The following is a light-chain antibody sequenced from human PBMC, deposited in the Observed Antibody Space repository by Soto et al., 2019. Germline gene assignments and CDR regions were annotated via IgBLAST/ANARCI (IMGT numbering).Light chain of an antibody. V-gene: IGLV2-14*01. CDR2: EVT. Sequence: QSALTQPASVSGSPGQSITISCTGTSSDVGTYNYVSWYQQHPGKAPKLIIYEVTNRPSGVSDRFSGSKSGNTASLTISGLQAEDEADYYCSSYTDSSSRVFGTATKLTVL. CDR1: SSDVGTYNY. CDR3: SSYTDSSSRV. J-gene: IGLJ1*01.